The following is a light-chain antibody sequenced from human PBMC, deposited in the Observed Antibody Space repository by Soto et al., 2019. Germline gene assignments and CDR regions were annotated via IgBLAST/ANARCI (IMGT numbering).Light chain of an antibody. CDR2: EVS. CDR1: SSDVGGYNF. V-gene: IGLV2-14*01. CDR3: SSYTSTITGL. J-gene: IGLJ3*02. Sequence: QSALTQPASVSGSPGQSITISCTGTSSDVGGYNFVSWYQQHPGKAPKLMIYEVSNRPSGVSNRFSGSKSGNTASLTISGLQAEDEADYYCSSYTSTITGLFGGGTKVTVL.